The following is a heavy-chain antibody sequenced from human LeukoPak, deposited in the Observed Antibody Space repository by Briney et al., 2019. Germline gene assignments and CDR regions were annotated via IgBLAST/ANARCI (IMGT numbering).Heavy chain of an antibody. J-gene: IGHJ4*02. CDR1: GYTFYNYD. CDR2: MNPDRGNT. D-gene: IGHD3-3*01. V-gene: IGHV1-8*01. Sequence: GSVSVSCKASGYTFYNYDINWGRQAAGQRGEGMGWMNPDRGNTDYAQKFHGRVLMTPNTSMTTAYMELRGLRSEDTAIYYCARGAPVAIFGPGYDEYFEYWGQGTVVAVSS. CDR3: ARGAPVAIFGPGYDEYFEY.